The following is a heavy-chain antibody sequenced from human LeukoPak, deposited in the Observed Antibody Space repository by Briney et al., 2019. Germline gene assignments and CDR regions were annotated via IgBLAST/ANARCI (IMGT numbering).Heavy chain of an antibody. CDR2: ISGSGGST. Sequence: PGGSLILSCAASGFTFSSYAMSWVRQAPGKGLEWVSAISGSGGSTYYADSVKGRFTISRDNSKNTLYLQMNSLRAEDTAVYYCAKQGQQLVYYFDYWGQGTLVTVSS. D-gene: IGHD6-13*01. CDR1: GFTFSSYA. CDR3: AKQGQQLVYYFDY. J-gene: IGHJ4*02. V-gene: IGHV3-23*01.